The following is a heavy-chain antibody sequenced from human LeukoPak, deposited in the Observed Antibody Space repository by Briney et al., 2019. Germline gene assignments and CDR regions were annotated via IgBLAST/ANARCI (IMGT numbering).Heavy chain of an antibody. V-gene: IGHV3-30-3*01. D-gene: IGHD6-19*01. J-gene: IGHJ4*02. Sequence: PGGSLRLSCAASGFTFSSYAMHWVRQAPGKGLEWVAVISYDGSNKYYADSVKGRFTISRDNSKNTLYLQMNSLRAEDTAVYYCARSSGGQWRTRSGYYFDYWGQGTLVTVSS. CDR2: ISYDGSNK. CDR1: GFTFSSYA. CDR3: ARSSGGQWRTRSGYYFDY.